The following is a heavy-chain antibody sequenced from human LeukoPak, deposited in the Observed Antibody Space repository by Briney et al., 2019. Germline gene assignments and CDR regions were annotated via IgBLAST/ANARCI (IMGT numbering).Heavy chain of an antibody. CDR3: ASTPYYDFWSGYINYYYGMDV. CDR1: GFTFSSYA. CDR2: IKQDGSEK. D-gene: IGHD3-3*01. J-gene: IGHJ6*02. Sequence: GGSLRLSCAASGFTFSSYAISWVRQAPGKGLEWVANIKQDGSEKYYVDSVKGRFTISRDNAKNSLYLQMNSLRAEDTAVYYCASTPYYDFWSGYINYYYGMDVWGQGTTVTVSS. V-gene: IGHV3-7*01.